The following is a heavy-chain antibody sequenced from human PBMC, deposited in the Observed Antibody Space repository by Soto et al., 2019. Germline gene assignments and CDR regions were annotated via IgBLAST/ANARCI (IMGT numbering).Heavy chain of an antibody. D-gene: IGHD2-15*01. Sequence: PGVSMKISCQTSGYTFPDYWIGWGRQMPGKGLERAGIIYPGDSDTRYNPSFRGLVTITADTSISTAYLKWSSRKASDSAMYYCARYNGDACTCYSFRGWYHYAMDVWFQGRTVTVSS. CDR2: IYPGDSDT. J-gene: IGHJ6*02. CDR1: GYTFPDYW. CDR3: ARYNGDACTCYSFRGWYHYAMDV. V-gene: IGHV5-51*01.